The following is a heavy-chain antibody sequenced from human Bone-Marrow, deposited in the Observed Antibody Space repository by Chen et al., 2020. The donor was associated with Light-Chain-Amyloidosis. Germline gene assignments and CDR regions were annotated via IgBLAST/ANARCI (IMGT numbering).Heavy chain of an antibody. CDR2: INPNSGGT. J-gene: IGHJ5*02. D-gene: IGHD3-22*01. CDR3: ARDVDYDSSGYSAP. Sequence: QVQLVQSGAEVKKPGASVKVSCKASGYTLTGNYMHWVRQAPGQGLEWMGWINPNSGGTNYAQKFQGRVTMTRDTSISTAYMELSRLRSDDTAVYYCARDVDYDSSGYSAPWGQGTLVTVSS. CDR1: GYTLTGNY. V-gene: IGHV1-2*02.